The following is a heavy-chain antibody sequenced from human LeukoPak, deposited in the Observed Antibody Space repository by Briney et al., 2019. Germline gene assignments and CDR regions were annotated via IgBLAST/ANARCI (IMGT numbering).Heavy chain of an antibody. V-gene: IGHV3-23*01. CDR2: ISGSGATT. CDR1: EFTFRSYA. Sequence: GGSLRLSCAASEFTFRSYAMSWVRQAPGKGLEWVSAISGSGATTYSADSVKGRFTISRDNSKNSLYLQMNSLRAEDTAVYYCARDYYDSFVWGKGTTVTVSS. CDR3: ARDYYDSFV. J-gene: IGHJ6*04. D-gene: IGHD3-22*01.